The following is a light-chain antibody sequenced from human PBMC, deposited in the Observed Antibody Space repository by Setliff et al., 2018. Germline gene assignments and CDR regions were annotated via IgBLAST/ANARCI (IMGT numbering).Light chain of an antibody. CDR2: SNN. CDR3: AAWDDSLNGRV. CDR1: SSNIGSNT. V-gene: IGLV1-44*01. J-gene: IGLJ1*01. Sequence: QSVLTQPPSASGTPGQRVTISSSGSSSNIGSNTVNWYQQLPGTAPKLLIYSNNQRPSGVPDRFSGSKSGTSASLAISGLQSEDEADYYCAAWDDSLNGRVFGTGTKGTVL.